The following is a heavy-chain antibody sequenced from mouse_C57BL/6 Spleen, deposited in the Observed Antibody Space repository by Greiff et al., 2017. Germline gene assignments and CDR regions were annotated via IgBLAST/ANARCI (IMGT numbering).Heavy chain of an antibody. CDR1: GYTFTSYW. V-gene: IGHV1-52*01. J-gene: IGHJ4*01. Sequence: QVQLQQPGAELVRPGSSVKLSCKASGYTFTSYWMHWVKQRPIQGLEWIGNIDPSDSETHYNQKFKDKATLTVDKSSSTAYMQLSSLTSEDSAVYYCARSYSNYERAMDYWGQGTSVTVSS. D-gene: IGHD2-5*01. CDR2: IDPSDSET. CDR3: ARSYSNYERAMDY.